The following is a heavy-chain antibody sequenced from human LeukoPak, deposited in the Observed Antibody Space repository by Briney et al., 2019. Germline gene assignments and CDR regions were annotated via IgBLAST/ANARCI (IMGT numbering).Heavy chain of an antibody. Sequence: GGSLRLSCAASGFTFSSYWMHWVRQAPGKGLVWVSRINSDGISTNYADSVKGRFTISRDNAKNTLYLQMNSLRAEDTAVYYCARVRYYNPNTLDSWGQGTLVTVSS. CDR3: ARVRYYNPNTLDS. V-gene: IGHV3-74*01. J-gene: IGHJ4*02. CDR2: INSDGIST. CDR1: GFTFSSYW. D-gene: IGHD5-24*01.